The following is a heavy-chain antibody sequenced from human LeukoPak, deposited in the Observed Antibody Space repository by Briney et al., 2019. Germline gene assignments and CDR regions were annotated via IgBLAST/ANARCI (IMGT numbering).Heavy chain of an antibody. J-gene: IGHJ4*02. D-gene: IGHD3-3*01. V-gene: IGHV4-4*02. Sequence: SETLSLTCGESGGSVTSTNWWTWVRQPPGKGREWIGEVHLDGRTNYNPSLKSRLTMSVDLSENHVSLKLTSVTAADTAVYYCAREGGFCRPLDCSGQGTLVTVSS. CDR1: GGSVTSTNW. CDR2: VHLDGRT. CDR3: AREGGFCRPLDC.